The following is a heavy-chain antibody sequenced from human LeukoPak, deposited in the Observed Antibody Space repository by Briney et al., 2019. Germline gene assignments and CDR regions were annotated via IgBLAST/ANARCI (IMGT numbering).Heavy chain of an antibody. CDR2: FSDSGGGT. Sequence: GGSLRLSCAASGFTFSSYAMTWVRQSPGKGLEWVSSFSDSGGGTYYADSVKGRFIISRDNSKNTLYLQMNSLRVEDTALYFCAKGLTAAYYFDYWGQGTLVTVSS. CDR1: GFTFSSYA. J-gene: IGHJ4*02. D-gene: IGHD2-21*02. CDR3: AKGLTAAYYFDY. V-gene: IGHV3-23*01.